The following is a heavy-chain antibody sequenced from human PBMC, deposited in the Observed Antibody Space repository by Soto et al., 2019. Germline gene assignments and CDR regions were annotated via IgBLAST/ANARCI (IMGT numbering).Heavy chain of an antibody. CDR1: GFTFSGYW. D-gene: IGHD2-2*01. Sequence: EVQLVESGGGLVQPGGSLRLSCAASGFTFSGYWMSWVRQAPGKGLEWVAKIKQDGSEKYYVDSVKGRFTISRDNAKSSLYLQMNSLKAEDTAVYYCARDLLVVVVPAAGRKDVWGKGTTVTVSS. CDR3: ARDLLVVVVPAAGRKDV. V-gene: IGHV3-7*01. CDR2: IKQDGSEK. J-gene: IGHJ6*04.